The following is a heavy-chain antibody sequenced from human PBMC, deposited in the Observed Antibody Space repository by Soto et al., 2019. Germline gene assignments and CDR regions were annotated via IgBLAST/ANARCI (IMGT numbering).Heavy chain of an antibody. Sequence: EVQLLESGGGLVQPGGSLRLSCAASGFTFSSYAMRWVRQAPGKGLEWVSAISGSGDRTYYADSAKGRLTTSRDNSKNTLYLQMNSLSAEETAVYYCARRGSGSYYDYWGQGTLVTVSS. CDR1: GFTFSSYA. D-gene: IGHD1-26*01. J-gene: IGHJ4*02. V-gene: IGHV3-23*01. CDR2: ISGSGDRT. CDR3: ARRGSGSYYDY.